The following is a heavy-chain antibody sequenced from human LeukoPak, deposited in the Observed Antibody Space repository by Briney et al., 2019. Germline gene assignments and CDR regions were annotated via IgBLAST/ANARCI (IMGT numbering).Heavy chain of an antibody. CDR3: ARVNPYYDILTGVTLSYYYYYMDV. J-gene: IGHJ6*03. Sequence: KSGGSLRLSCAASGFSFSSYNMNWVRLTPGKGLEWVSSITSSSTYTFYADSVKGRFTISRDNAKNSLDLEMNGLRDEDTAVYYCARVNPYYDILTGVTLSYYYYYMDVWGKGTTVTVSS. V-gene: IGHV3-21*01. CDR2: ITSSSTYT. D-gene: IGHD3-9*01. CDR1: GFSFSSYN.